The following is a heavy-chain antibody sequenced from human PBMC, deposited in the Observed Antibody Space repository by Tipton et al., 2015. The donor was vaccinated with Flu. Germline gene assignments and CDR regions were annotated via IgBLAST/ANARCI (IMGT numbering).Heavy chain of an antibody. Sequence: QVQLVQSGAEVKKPGSSVKVSCKASGDTFSSQAISWVRQAPGQGPEWMGGIIPAVQIENVAQKFQGRVTITADESTSTAYMELSSLRSEDTAVYFCARPSRGVVVEIGPYYYYAMDVWGQGTTVTVSS. CDR1: GDTFSSQA. J-gene: IGHJ6*02. V-gene: IGHV1-69*01. D-gene: IGHD2-15*01. CDR2: IIPAVQIE. CDR3: ARPSRGVVVEIGPYYYYAMDV.